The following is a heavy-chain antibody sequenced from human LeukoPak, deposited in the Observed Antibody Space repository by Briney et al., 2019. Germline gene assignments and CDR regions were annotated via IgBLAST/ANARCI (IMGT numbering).Heavy chain of an antibody. CDR2: ISTSGNTI. J-gene: IGHJ4*02. Sequence: GGSLRLSCAASGFTFSSYEMNWVRQAPGKGLEWVSYISTSGNTINYADSVRGRFTISRDNAKNSLYLQMNSLRAEDTAVYYCARGSFWGQGTLVTVSS. CDR3: ARGSF. CDR1: GFTFSSYE. V-gene: IGHV3-48*03.